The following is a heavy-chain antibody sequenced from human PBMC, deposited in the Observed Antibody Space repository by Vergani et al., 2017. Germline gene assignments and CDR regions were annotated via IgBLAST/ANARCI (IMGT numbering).Heavy chain of an antibody. V-gene: IGHV3-23*04. CDR1: GFTFSSYA. J-gene: IGHJ6*03. Sequence: EVQVVESGGGLVQPGGSLRLSCAASGFTFSSYAMSWVRQAPGKGLEWVSAISGSGGSTYYADSVKGRFTISRDNSKNTLYLQMNSLRAEDTAVYYCASHYDILTGYPKYYYDMDVWGKGTTVTVSS. CDR3: ASHYDILTGYPKYYYDMDV. D-gene: IGHD3-9*01. CDR2: ISGSGGST.